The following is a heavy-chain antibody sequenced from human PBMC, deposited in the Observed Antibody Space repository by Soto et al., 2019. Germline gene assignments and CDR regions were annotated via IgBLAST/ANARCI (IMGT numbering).Heavy chain of an antibody. CDR1: GYTFTSHG. Sequence: SGYTFTSHGSSLVRQAPGQRLEWMGWISAYNGNTNYAQKLQGRVTMTTDTSTSTAYIELRSLRSDDTAVYYCARLVYNSGIAVAADPSYYFDYWGQGTLVTVSS. J-gene: IGHJ4*02. V-gene: IGHV1-18*01. CDR3: ARLVYNSGIAVAADPSYYFDY. D-gene: IGHD6-19*01. CDR2: ISAYNGNT.